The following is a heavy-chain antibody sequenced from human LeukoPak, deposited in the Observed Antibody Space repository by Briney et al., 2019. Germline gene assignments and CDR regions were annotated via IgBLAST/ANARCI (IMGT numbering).Heavy chain of an antibody. D-gene: IGHD4-17*01. J-gene: IGHJ3*02. V-gene: IGHV3-21*01. CDR3: TRGRENGAYYAFDT. CDR2: ISSSSSYI. CDR1: GFTFSSYS. Sequence: PGGYLRLSCAASGFTFSSYSMNWLRQAPGKGLEWVSSISSSSSYIYYADSVKGRFTISRDNAKNSLYLQMNSLRDEDTAVYYCTRGRENGAYYAFDTWGQGTMVTVSS.